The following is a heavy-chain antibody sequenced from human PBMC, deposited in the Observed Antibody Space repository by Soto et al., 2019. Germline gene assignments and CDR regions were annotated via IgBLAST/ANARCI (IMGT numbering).Heavy chain of an antibody. CDR1: GGSFSGYY. V-gene: IGHV4-34*01. CDR3: ARGYRQGYYYYDGMDV. Sequence: QVQLQQWGAGLLKPSETLSLTCAVYGGSFSGYYWSWIRQPPGKWLEWIGEINHSGSTNYNPSLKSRVTISVDTSKNQFSLKLSSVTAADTAVYYCARGYRQGYYYYDGMDVWDQGTTVTVSS. J-gene: IGHJ6*02. CDR2: INHSGST. D-gene: IGHD3-16*02.